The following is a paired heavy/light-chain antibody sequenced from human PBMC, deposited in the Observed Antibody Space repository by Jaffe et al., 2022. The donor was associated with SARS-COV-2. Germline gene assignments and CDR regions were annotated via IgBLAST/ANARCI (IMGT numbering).Light chain of an antibody. CDR1: QSVFYSSNKKNY. V-gene: IGKV4-1*01. CDR2: WAS. Sequence: DIVMTQSPDSLAVSLGERATMNCRSSQSVFYSSNKKNYLAWYQQKPGQPPKLLIYWASTRESGVPDRFSGSGSGTDFTLTISSLQAEDVAVYYCQQYYGPRTFGQGTKVEIK. CDR3: QQYYGPRT. J-gene: IGKJ1*01.
Heavy chain of an antibody. J-gene: IGHJ4*02. Sequence: QVQLQESGPGLVKPSETLSLTCTVSGGSISSYYWSWIRQPPGKGLEWIGYISYSGSTDYNPSLKSRVTISLDKSKNQFSLKLNSVTAADTALYYCARDTRAAGSIFDSWGQGTLVTVSS. CDR3: ARDTRAAGSIFDS. V-gene: IGHV4-59*01. D-gene: IGHD6-13*01. CDR1: GGSISSYY. CDR2: ISYSGST.